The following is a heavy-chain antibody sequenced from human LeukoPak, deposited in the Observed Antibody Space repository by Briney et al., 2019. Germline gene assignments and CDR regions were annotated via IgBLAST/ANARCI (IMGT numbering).Heavy chain of an antibody. CDR3: ATGGYLYDRFDY. Sequence: SETLSLTCAVYGGSFSGYYWSWIRQPPGKGLEWIGEINHSGSTNYNPSLKSRVTISVDTSKNQFSLKLSSVTAADTAVYYCATGGYLYDRFDYWGQGTLVTVSS. V-gene: IGHV4-34*01. CDR2: INHSGST. CDR1: GGSFSGYY. J-gene: IGHJ4*02. D-gene: IGHD3-22*01.